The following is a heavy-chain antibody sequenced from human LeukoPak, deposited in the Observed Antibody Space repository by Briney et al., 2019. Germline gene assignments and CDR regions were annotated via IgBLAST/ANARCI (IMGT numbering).Heavy chain of an antibody. CDR1: GGSISSNY. Sequence: SETLSPTCTVSGGSISSNYWSWIRQPPGKGLEWIGHIFYTGSTNYNPSLRSRVTISVDTSKNQFSLKLRSVTAADTSVYYCARFYFDTSGYYFYYFDYWGQGTLVTVSS. CDR3: ARFYFDTSGYYFYYFDY. D-gene: IGHD3-22*01. V-gene: IGHV4-59*01. J-gene: IGHJ4*02. CDR2: IFYTGST.